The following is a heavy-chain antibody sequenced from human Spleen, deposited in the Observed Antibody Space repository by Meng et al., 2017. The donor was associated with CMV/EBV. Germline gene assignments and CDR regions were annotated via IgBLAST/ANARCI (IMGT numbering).Heavy chain of an antibody. Sequence: GGSLRLSCAASGFTFSSFPMHWVRQAPGKGLEWVALISYDESSKSYADSVKGRFTISRDNAKKSLDLQMNSLRLEDTAVYYCARGLFLEWFLDYWGQGTVVTVSS. V-gene: IGHV3-30*04. CDR1: GFTFSSFP. J-gene: IGHJ4*02. CDR3: ARGLFLEWFLDY. D-gene: IGHD3-3*01. CDR2: ISYDESSK.